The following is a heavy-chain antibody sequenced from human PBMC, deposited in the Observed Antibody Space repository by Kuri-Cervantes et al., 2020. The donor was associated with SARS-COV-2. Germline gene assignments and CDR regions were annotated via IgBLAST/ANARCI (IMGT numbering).Heavy chain of an antibody. CDR2: ISSSSSYI. V-gene: IGHV3-21*04. D-gene: IGHD3-3*01. Sequence: GGSLRLSCAASGFTFDDYTMHWVRQAPGKGLEWVSSISSSSSYIYYADSVKGRFTISRDNSKNTLYLQMSSLRAEDTAVYYCAKDKSPYYDFWSGYSYYFDYWGQGTLVTVSS. J-gene: IGHJ4*02. CDR3: AKDKSPYYDFWSGYSYYFDY. CDR1: GFTFDDYT.